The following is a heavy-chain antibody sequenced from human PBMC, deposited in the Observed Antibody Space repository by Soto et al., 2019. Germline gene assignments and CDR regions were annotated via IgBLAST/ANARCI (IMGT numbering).Heavy chain of an antibody. CDR2: INSDGSTT. V-gene: IGHV3-74*01. Sequence: EVQLVESGGGLVQPGGSLRLSCAASGFTFSTYWMHWVRQAPGKGLVWVSRINSDGSTTDYAESVRGRFTISRDNAKNTLYLQMNSLRAEDTAVYYCARDHGYCSGGSCYVAGYWGQGTLVTVSS. CDR3: ARDHGYCSGGSCYVAGY. D-gene: IGHD2-15*01. CDR1: GFTFSTYW. J-gene: IGHJ4*02.